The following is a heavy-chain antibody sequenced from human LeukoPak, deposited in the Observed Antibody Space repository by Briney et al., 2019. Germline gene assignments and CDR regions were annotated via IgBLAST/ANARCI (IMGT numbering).Heavy chain of an antibody. V-gene: IGHV3-30*03. CDR2: ISYDGSNK. J-gene: IGHJ4*02. CDR1: GFTVSSNY. D-gene: IGHD3-10*01. CDR3: AREGQPRGFVDY. Sequence: GGSLRLSCAASGFTVSSNYMSWVRQAPGKGLEWVAVISYDGSNKYYADSVKGRFTISRDNSKNTLYLQMNSLRAEDTAVYYCAREGQPRGFVDYWGQGTLVTVSS.